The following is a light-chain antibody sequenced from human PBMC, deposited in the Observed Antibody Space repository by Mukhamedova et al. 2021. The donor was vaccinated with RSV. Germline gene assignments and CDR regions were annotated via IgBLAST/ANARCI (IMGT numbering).Light chain of an antibody. CDR2: KAS. J-gene: IGKJ2*03. Sequence: RVTITCRASQSISSWLAWYQQKPGKAPKLLIYKASSLESGVPSRFSGSGSGTEFTLTISSLQPDEFATYYCQQYNSYSHSFGQG. V-gene: IGKV1-5*03. CDR1: QSISSW. CDR3: QQYNSYSHS.